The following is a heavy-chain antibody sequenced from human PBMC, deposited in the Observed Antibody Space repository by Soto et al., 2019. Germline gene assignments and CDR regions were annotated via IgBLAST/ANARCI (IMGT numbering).Heavy chain of an antibody. V-gene: IGHV1-46*01. Sequence: ASVKVSCKASGYTFTSYYMHWVRQAPGQGLEWMGIINPSGGSTSYAQKFQGRVTMTRDTSTSTVYMELSSLRSEDTAVYYCARDLVDTILTNWFDPWGQGTLVTVSS. D-gene: IGHD3-9*01. J-gene: IGHJ5*02. CDR1: GYTFTSYY. CDR2: INPSGGST. CDR3: ARDLVDTILTNWFDP.